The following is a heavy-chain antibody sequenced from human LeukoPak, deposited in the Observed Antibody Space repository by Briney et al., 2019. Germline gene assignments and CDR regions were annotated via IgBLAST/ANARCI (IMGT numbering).Heavy chain of an antibody. CDR2: INSDASRI. Sequence: GGSLRLSCAASGFTLSNYWMQWVRQAPGKGLVWVARINSDASRITYADSVKGRFTISRDNAKSSLYLQMNYLRAEDTAVYYCAREAGATNGWGQGTQVTVSS. V-gene: IGHV3-74*03. CDR1: GFTLSNYW. D-gene: IGHD1-26*01. J-gene: IGHJ4*02. CDR3: AREAGATNG.